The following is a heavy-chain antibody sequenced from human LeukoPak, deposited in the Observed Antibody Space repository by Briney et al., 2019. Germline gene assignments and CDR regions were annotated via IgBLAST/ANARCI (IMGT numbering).Heavy chain of an antibody. D-gene: IGHD3-16*01. CDR3: AYTCY. V-gene: IGHV4-34*01. J-gene: IGHJ4*02. CDR1: GGSFSVYY. CDR2: ITHSGNT. Sequence: SETLSLTCAGSGGSFSVYYSYRVRQPPGKGLEWIGEITHSGNTNYNPSLKSRVTMSVDTSKNQFSLKLSSVTAADTSVYYCAYTCYWRRGTLVTVSS.